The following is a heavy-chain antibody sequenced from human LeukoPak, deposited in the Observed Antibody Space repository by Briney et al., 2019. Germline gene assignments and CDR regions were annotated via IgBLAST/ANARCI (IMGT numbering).Heavy chain of an antibody. V-gene: IGHV3-7*01. J-gene: IGHJ5*02. CDR3: ARDDCSSISCYHNWFDP. Sequence: PGGSLRLSCAASGFTFSSYWMSWVRQAPGKGLEWVANIKQDGSEKYYVGSVKSRFTISRDNAKNSLYLQMNSLRAEDTAVYYCARDDCSSISCYHNWFDPWGQGTLVTVSS. CDR2: IKQDGSEK. D-gene: IGHD2-2*01. CDR1: GFTFSSYW.